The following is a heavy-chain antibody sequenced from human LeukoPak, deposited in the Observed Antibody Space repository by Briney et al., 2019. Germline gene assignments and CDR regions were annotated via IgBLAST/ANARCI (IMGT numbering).Heavy chain of an antibody. CDR1: GYTFTSYG. CDR3: AREKLSIGNSAYYYYVDV. CDR2: ISAYNGNT. V-gene: IGHV1-18*01. D-gene: IGHD4-23*01. Sequence: ASVKVSCKASGYTFTSYGISWVRQAPGQGLEWMGWISAYNGNTNYAQKLQGRVTMTTDTSTSTAYMELRSLRSDDTAVYYCAREKLSIGNSAYYYYVDVWGKGTTVTISS. J-gene: IGHJ6*03.